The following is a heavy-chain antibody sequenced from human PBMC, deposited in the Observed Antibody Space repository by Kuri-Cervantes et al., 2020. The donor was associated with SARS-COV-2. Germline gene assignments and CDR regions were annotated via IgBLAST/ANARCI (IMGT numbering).Heavy chain of an antibody. CDR1: GGSFSGYY. CDR2: INHSGST. Sequence: SETLSLTGAVDGGSFSGYYWSWIRQPPGKGLEWIGEINHSGSTNYNPSLKSRVTISVDTSRNQFSLKLSSVTAADTAVYYCARARPSPGLGIFDYWGQGTLVTVSS. J-gene: IGHJ4*02. CDR3: ARARPSPGLGIFDY. V-gene: IGHV4-34*01. D-gene: IGHD7-27*01.